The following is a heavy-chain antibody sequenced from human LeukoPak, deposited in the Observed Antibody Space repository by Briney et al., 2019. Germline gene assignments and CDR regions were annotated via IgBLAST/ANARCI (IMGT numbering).Heavy chain of an antibody. CDR2: INPNSGGT. V-gene: IGHV1-2*02. CDR1: GYTFTGYY. D-gene: IGHD1-26*01. J-gene: IGHJ4*02. CDR3: ARDSLYSGSYYRFDY. Sequence: ASVKVSCKASGYTFTGYYMHWVRQAPGQGLEWMGWINPNSGGTNYAQKFQGRVTMTRDTSISTAYMELSRLRSDDTAVYYCARDSLYSGSYYRFDYWGQGTLVTVSS.